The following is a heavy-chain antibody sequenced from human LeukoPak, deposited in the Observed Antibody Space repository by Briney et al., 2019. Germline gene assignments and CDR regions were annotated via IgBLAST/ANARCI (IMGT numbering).Heavy chain of an antibody. CDR3: ASYVWGSYRLFDY. CDR2: ISSSGTTI. Sequence: GGSLRLSCAASGFTFSDYSMTWIRQAPGKGLEWVSYISSSGTTIYYADSVKGRFTISRDNAKNSLYLQMNSLRAEDTAVYYCASYVWGSYRLFDYWGQGTLVTVSS. D-gene: IGHD3-16*02. J-gene: IGHJ4*02. CDR1: GFTFSDYS. V-gene: IGHV3-11*01.